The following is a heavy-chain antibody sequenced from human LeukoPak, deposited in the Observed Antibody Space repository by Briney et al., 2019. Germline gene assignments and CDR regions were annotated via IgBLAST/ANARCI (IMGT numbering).Heavy chain of an antibody. CDR3: ARRGYCSSTSCYWVVDY. CDR2: IIPIFGTA. Sequence: SVKVSCKASGGTFSSYAISWVRQAPGQGLEWMGGIIPIFGTANYAQKFQGRVTITADESTSTAYMELSSLRSEDTAVYYCARRGYCSSTSCYWVVDYWGQGTLVTVSS. CDR1: GGTFSSYA. V-gene: IGHV1-69*13. J-gene: IGHJ4*02. D-gene: IGHD2-2*01.